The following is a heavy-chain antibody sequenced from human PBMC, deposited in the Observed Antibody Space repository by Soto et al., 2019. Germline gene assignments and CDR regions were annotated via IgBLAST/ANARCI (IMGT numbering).Heavy chain of an antibody. CDR1: GFTFSNAW. CDR3: TTDDSVDYYDSSGYLAYRVY. CDR2: IKSKTDGGTT. J-gene: IGHJ4*02. V-gene: IGHV3-15*07. D-gene: IGHD3-22*01. Sequence: PGGSLRLSCAASGFTFSNAWMNWVRQAPGKGLEWVGRIKSKTDGGTTDYAAPVKGRFTISRDDSKNTLYLQMNSLKTEDTAVYYCTTDDSVDYYDSSGYLAYRVYWGQGTLVTVSS.